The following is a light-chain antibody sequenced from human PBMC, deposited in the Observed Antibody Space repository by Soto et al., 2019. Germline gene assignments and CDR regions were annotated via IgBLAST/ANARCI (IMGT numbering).Light chain of an antibody. CDR1: QSITRR. Sequence: QLTQSPSTLSASVGDRVTITCRASQSITRRLAWYQRKPGKAPKLLIYDASSLESGVPSRFSGSGSGTEFTLTISSLQPDDSATYYCQQYSNYWTFGQGTKVDIK. V-gene: IGKV1-5*01. CDR2: DAS. CDR3: QQYSNYWT. J-gene: IGKJ1*01.